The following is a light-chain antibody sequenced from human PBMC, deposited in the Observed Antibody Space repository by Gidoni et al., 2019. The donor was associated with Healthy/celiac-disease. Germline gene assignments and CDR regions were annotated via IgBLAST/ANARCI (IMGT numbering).Light chain of an antibody. J-gene: IGLJ2*01. Sequence: SVSESPGKTVTISCTRSSGSIASNYVQWYQQRPGSAPTTVIYEDNQRPSGVPDRFSGSIDSSSNSASHTISGLKTEDEADYYCQSYDSSNHVVFGGGTKLTVL. CDR1: SGSIASNY. V-gene: IGLV6-57*03. CDR2: EDN. CDR3: QSYDSSNHVV.